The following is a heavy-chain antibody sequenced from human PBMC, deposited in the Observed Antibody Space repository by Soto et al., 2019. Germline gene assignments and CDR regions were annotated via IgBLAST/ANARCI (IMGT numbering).Heavy chain of an antibody. V-gene: IGHV3-23*01. J-gene: IGHJ4*02. CDR2: FSAGGRA. CDR3: AKESMPEHYGDTLFDH. CDR1: GFSFSSYA. D-gene: IGHD4-17*01. Sequence: EVQLLESGGGLVQPGGSLRLSCEASGFSFSSYALSWVRQAPGKGLEWVSTFSAGGRAYYADSVKGRFTIAKDFSKNTLHLQTNSLRAEDTAVYYYAKESMPEHYGDTLFDHWGQGTRVTVSS.